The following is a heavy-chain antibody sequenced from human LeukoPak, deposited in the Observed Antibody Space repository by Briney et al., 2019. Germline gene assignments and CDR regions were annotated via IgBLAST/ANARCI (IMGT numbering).Heavy chain of an antibody. Sequence: GGSLRLSCAASGFTFSSYSMNWVRQAPGKGLEWVSYISSSSSTIYYADSVKGRFTISRDNAKNSLYLQMNSLRAEGTAVYYCASVYKAEWLRRGAFDIWGQGTMVTVSS. J-gene: IGHJ3*02. CDR3: ASVYKAEWLRRGAFDI. D-gene: IGHD5-12*01. CDR1: GFTFSSYS. CDR2: ISSSSSTI. V-gene: IGHV3-48*01.